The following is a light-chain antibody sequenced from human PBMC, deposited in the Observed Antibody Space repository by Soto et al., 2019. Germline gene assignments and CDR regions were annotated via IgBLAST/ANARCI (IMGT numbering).Light chain of an antibody. V-gene: IGLV1-44*01. Sequence: QSVLTQPPSASGSPGQRVTISCSGSRSNIGTNRVHWYQRLPGTAPELLIYRDHQRPSGVPDRFSGSKSGNTASLTVSGLQAEDEADYYCCSYVDSNNLEFGGGTKVTVL. CDR1: RSNIGTNR. CDR3: CSYVDSNNLE. CDR2: RDH. J-gene: IGLJ3*02.